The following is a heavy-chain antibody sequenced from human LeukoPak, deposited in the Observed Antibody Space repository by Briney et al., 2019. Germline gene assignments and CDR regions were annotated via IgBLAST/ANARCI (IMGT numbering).Heavy chain of an antibody. CDR1: GFTFSSYW. J-gene: IGHJ4*02. CDR3: ARASTPYYYDSSGSFDY. Sequence: GGSLRLSCAASGFTFSSYWMHWVRQAPGKGLVWVSRVNRDGSGTNYADSVKGRFTISRDNAKNTLYLQMNSLRGEDTAVYYCARASTPYYYDSSGSFDYWGQGTLVTVSS. V-gene: IGHV3-74*01. D-gene: IGHD3-22*01. CDR2: VNRDGSGT.